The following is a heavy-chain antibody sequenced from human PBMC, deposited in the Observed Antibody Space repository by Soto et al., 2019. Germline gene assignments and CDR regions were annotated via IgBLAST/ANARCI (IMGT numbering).Heavy chain of an antibody. CDR3: AKEGTVTTPFYAMAV. V-gene: IGHV3-9*01. J-gene: IGHJ6*02. Sequence: EVWLVESGGGLVQPGRSLRLSCVASGSTFEDYAMHWVRQAPGKGLEWVSGISRNSGTKGYADSVKGRFTISRDNAKNSLYLQMNSLRAEDTALYDCAKEGTVTTPFYAMAVWGQGTTVTVSS. D-gene: IGHD4-17*01. CDR1: GSTFEDYA. CDR2: ISRNSGTK.